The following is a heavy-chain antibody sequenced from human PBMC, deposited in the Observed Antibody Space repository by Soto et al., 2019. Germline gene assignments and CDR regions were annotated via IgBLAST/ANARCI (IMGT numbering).Heavy chain of an antibody. D-gene: IGHD2-15*01. CDR1: GYTVTSSW. CDR3: ARQGEFCSGDNCYTDY. V-gene: IGHV5-51*01. J-gene: IGHJ4*02. Sequence: GESLKISCHGTGYTVTSSWIAWVRQMPGGDLEWMGIIYPGDSDTKYSPSFQGRVTISADKSINTAFLQWGSLKTSDTAMYYCARQGEFCSGDNCYTDYWGQGTLVTVSS. CDR2: IYPGDSDT.